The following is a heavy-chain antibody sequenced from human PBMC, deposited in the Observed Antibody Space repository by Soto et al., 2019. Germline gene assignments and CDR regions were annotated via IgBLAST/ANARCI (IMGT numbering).Heavy chain of an antibody. J-gene: IGHJ5*02. Sequence: SETLSLTCAVYGGSFSGYYWSWIRQPPGKGLEWIGEINHSGSTNYNPSLKSRVTISVDTSKNQFSLKLSSVTAADTAVYYCAREKATTMVRGVINWFDPWGQGTLVTVSS. D-gene: IGHD3-10*01. CDR1: GGSFSGYY. CDR3: AREKATTMVRGVINWFDP. V-gene: IGHV4-34*01. CDR2: INHSGST.